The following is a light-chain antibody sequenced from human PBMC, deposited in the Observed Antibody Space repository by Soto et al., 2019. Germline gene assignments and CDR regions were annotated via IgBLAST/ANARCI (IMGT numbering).Light chain of an antibody. V-gene: IGLV1-40*01. CDR3: QAYDYTLTASV. Sequence: QSVLTQPPSVSGAPGQRVTLSCTGNTSNLGAGYDVHWYQQLPGAAPKLVIFGNRNRPSGVPERFSGSKSGTSASLAITGLQAEDEADYDCQAYDYTLTASVFGGGTKVTVL. CDR2: GNR. J-gene: IGLJ3*02. CDR1: TSNLGAGYD.